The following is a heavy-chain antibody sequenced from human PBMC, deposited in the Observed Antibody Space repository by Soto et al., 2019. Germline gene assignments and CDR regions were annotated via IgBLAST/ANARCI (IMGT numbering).Heavy chain of an antibody. V-gene: IGHV3-30*03. CDR3: AREDYYDPTGPFSHVFDI. D-gene: IGHD3-22*01. Sequence: GGSLRLSCAASGFTFSSYGMHWVRQAPGKGLEWVAVISYDGSNKYYADSVKGRFTMSRDNSKNTLYLQMNSLGAEDTAVYHCAREDYYDPTGPFSHVFDIWGQGTMVTVSS. CDR1: GFTFSSYG. CDR2: ISYDGSNK. J-gene: IGHJ3*02.